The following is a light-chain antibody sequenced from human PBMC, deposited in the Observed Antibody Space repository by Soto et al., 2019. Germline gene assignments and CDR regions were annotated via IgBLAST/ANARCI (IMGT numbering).Light chain of an antibody. Sequence: EIVFTQSPGTLSLSPGEIATLSCRASQSVSSSYLAWYQQKHGQAPRLLIYGASSRATGIPDRFSGSGSGTDFTLTISRLEPEDFAVYYCQQYGSSCTFGQGTKLEIK. CDR1: QSVSSSY. V-gene: IGKV3-20*01. CDR2: GAS. CDR3: QQYGSSCT. J-gene: IGKJ2*01.